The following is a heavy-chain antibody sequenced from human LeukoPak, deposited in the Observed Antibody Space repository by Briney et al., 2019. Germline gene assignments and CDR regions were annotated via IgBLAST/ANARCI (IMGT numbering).Heavy chain of an antibody. CDR3: ARDRCSSTSCYRPYYYMDV. CDR1: GYTFTSYA. V-gene: IGHV1-3*03. J-gene: IGHJ6*03. Sequence: ASVKVSCKASGYTFTSYAMHWVRQAPGQRLEWMGWINAGNGNTKYSQEFQGRVTITRDTSASTAYMELSSLRSEDMAVYYCARDRCSSTSCYRPYYYMDVWGKGTTVTVSS. D-gene: IGHD2-2*02. CDR2: INAGNGNT.